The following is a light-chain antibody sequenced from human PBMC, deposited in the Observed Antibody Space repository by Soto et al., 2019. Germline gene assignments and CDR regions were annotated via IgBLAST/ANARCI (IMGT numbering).Light chain of an antibody. CDR1: QNINNY. CDR3: QQYENLPT. CDR2: DAS. Sequence: DIQMTQSPSSLSASVVDRVTITCQASQNINNYLNWYQQKPWRAPKLLIYDASNLEAGVPSRFRGSGSGTDFTFIISRLQPEDIAAYYCQQYENLPTFGQGTRLEIK. V-gene: IGKV1-33*01. J-gene: IGKJ5*01.